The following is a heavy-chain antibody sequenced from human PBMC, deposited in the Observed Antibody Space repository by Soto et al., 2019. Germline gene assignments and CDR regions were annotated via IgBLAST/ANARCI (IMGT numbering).Heavy chain of an antibody. CDR2: MNPKTGNS. D-gene: IGHD1-1*01. CDR3: ARRAETNGWNGFGADKYYFDF. CDR1: GYTFTSYD. Sequence: ASVKVSCKGSGYTFTSYDIYWVRQATGQGLAWMGWMNPKTGNSGYAQKFQGTVTVTSDTSINTVHMELSSLRSEDTAVYYCARRAETNGWNGFGADKYYFDFWGQGTLVTVSS. J-gene: IGHJ4*02. V-gene: IGHV1-8*01.